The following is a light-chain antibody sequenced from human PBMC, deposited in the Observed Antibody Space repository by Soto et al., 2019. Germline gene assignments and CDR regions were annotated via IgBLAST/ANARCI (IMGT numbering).Light chain of an antibody. J-gene: IGKJ1*01. CDR3: QQSYSTPWT. CDR1: QSISSY. CDR2: AAS. V-gene: IGKV1-39*01. Sequence: DVQMTQSPSSLSASVGDRVTITCRASQSISSYLNWYQQKPGKAPKLLIYAASSLQSGVPSRFSGSGSGTDFTLTISSLQPEDFATYHCQQSYSTPWTFGQGTKVDIK.